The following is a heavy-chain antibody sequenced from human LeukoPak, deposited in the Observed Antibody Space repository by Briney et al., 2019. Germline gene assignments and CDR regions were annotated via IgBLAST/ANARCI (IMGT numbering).Heavy chain of an antibody. CDR2: FKTNSGQV. Sequence: GGSLRLSCVASGFTFSDYAMNWVRQAPGKGLEWVSTFKTNSGQVYYAESVRGRFTISRDNSKNTVYLQMNSLRAEDTAVYYCTRGYYRVDFWGQGTLVTVSS. J-gene: IGHJ4*02. CDR3: TRGYYRVDF. V-gene: IGHV3-23*01. CDR1: GFTFSDYA. D-gene: IGHD2-15*01.